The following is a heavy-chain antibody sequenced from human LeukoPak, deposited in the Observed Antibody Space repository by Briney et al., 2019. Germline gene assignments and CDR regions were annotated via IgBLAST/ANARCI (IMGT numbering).Heavy chain of an antibody. CDR2: VNPNSGNT. J-gene: IGHJ6*03. CDR1: GYTFTSYD. Sequence: ASVKVSCKASGYTFTSYDINWVRQATGQGFEWMGWVNPNSGNTGYAQKFQGRVTITKNTSISTAYMELSSLRSEDTAVYYCARGVWVTAFYSYYYMDVWGKGTTVTVSS. CDR3: ARGVWVTAFYSYYYMDV. D-gene: IGHD2-21*02. V-gene: IGHV1-8*03.